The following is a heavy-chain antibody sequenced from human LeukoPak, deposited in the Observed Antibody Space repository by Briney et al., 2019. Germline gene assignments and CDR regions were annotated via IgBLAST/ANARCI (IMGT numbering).Heavy chain of an antibody. V-gene: IGHV3-48*02. D-gene: IGHD2-15*01. CDR3: ARDLYF. Sequence: GGSLILSCVVSGFTFSSYSMNWVRQAPGKGLEWISYISSSSTTIYHADSVKGRFTISRDNAKNSLYLQMNSLRDEDTAVYYCARDLYFWGQGTLVTVSS. CDR1: GFTFSSYS. J-gene: IGHJ4*02. CDR2: ISSSSTTI.